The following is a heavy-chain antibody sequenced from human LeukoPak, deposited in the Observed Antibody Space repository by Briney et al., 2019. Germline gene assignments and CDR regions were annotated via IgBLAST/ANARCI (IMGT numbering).Heavy chain of an antibody. J-gene: IGHJ4*02. Sequence: SETLPLTCTVSGGSISSYYWSWIRQPPGKGLEFIGYIAASGTTKHNPSLKSRVTLSMDTSKNQFSLRLSSVTAADTAAYFCARENWRSKSIDFDSWGQGTLVTVSS. D-gene: IGHD6-6*01. CDR2: IAASGTT. CDR3: ARENWRSKSIDFDS. CDR1: GGSISSYY. V-gene: IGHV4-4*08.